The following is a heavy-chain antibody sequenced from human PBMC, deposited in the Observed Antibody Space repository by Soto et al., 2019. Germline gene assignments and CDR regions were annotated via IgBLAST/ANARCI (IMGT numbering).Heavy chain of an antibody. CDR3: ARDKYYYDSGPYGMDV. CDR1: GFTFSSYG. D-gene: IGHD3-22*01. J-gene: IGHJ6*02. V-gene: IGHV3-33*01. CDR2: IWYDGSNK. Sequence: GGSLRLSCAASGFTFSSYGMHWVRQAPGKGLEWVAVIWYDGSNKYYADSVKGRFTISRDNSKNTLYLQMNSLRAEDTVVYYCARDKYYYDSGPYGMDVWGQGTTVTVS.